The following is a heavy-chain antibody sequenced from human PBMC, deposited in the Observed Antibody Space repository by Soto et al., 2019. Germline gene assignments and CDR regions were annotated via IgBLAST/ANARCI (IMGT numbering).Heavy chain of an antibody. CDR1: GFTFSSYA. CDR3: AKSSGSYDFWSGYYTGLFDY. V-gene: IGHV3-23*01. D-gene: IGHD3-3*01. Sequence: GGSLRLSCAASGFTFSSYALSWVRQAPGKGLEWVSAISGSGGSTYYADSVKGRFTISRDNSKNTLYLQMNSLRAEDTAVYYCAKSSGSYDFWSGYYTGLFDYWGQGT. CDR2: ISGSGGST. J-gene: IGHJ4*02.